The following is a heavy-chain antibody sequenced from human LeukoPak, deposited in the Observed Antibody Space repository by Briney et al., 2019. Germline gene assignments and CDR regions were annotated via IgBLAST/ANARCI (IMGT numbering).Heavy chain of an antibody. CDR1: GFTFSSYA. V-gene: IGHV3-23*01. Sequence: GGSLRLSCAASGFTFSSYAMSWVRQAPGKGLEWVSAISGSGGSTYYADSVKGRFTISRDNAKNSLYLQMNSLRSDDTAVYYCARRAQGIVVVPAALDYWGQGTLVTVSS. CDR3: ARRAQGIVVVPAALDY. J-gene: IGHJ4*02. D-gene: IGHD2-2*01. CDR2: ISGSGGST.